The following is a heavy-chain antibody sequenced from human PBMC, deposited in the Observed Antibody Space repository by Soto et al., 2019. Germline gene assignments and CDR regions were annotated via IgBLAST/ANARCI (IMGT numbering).Heavy chain of an antibody. CDR1: GYSFTSYW. D-gene: IGHD3-22*01. J-gene: IGHJ4*02. CDR2: IYPGDSDT. CDR3: ARPHYYDSSGYYYHDGGFDY. V-gene: IGHV5-51*01. Sequence: PGESLKISCKGSGYSFTSYWIGWVRQMPWKGLEWMGIIYPGDSDTRYSPSFQGQVTISADKSISTAYLQWSSLKASDTAMYYCARPHYYDSSGYYYHDGGFDYWGQGTLVTVSS.